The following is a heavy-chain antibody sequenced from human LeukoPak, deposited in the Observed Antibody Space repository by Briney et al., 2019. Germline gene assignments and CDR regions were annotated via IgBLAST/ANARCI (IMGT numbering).Heavy chain of an antibody. CDR1: GYTFTGYY. Sequence: ASVKVSCKASGYTFTGYYMHWVRQAPGQGLEWMGWINPNSGGTNYAQKFQGRVTMTRNTSISTAYMELSSLRSEDTAVYYCARGGGAFFGMDVWGQGTTVTVSS. CDR2: INPNSGGT. D-gene: IGHD3-16*01. J-gene: IGHJ6*02. V-gene: IGHV1-2*02. CDR3: ARGGGAFFGMDV.